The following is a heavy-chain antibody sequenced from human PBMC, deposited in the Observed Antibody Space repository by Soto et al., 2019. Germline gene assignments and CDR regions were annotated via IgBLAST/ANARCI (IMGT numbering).Heavy chain of an antibody. CDR2: ISYDGSNK. V-gene: IGHV3-30-3*01. Sequence: QVQLVESGGGVVQPGRSLRLSCAASGFTFSSYAMHWVRQXXXXXXXWVAVISYDGSNKYYADSVKGRFTISRDNSKNTLXLQMNSLXXEDTXVXXCARGEGIQLWEVIDYWGQGTLVTVSS. J-gene: IGHJ4*02. CDR3: ARGEGIQLWEVIDY. CDR1: GFTFSSYA. D-gene: IGHD5-18*01.